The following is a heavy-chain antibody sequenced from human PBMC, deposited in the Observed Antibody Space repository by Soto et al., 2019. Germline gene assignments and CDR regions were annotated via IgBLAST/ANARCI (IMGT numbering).Heavy chain of an antibody. J-gene: IGHJ3*02. CDR1: GYTFTSYG. D-gene: IGHD3-22*01. Sequence: VASVKVSCKASGYTFTSYGISWVRQAPGQGLEWMGWISAYNGNTNYAQKLQGRVTMTTDTSTSTAYMELRSLRSDDTAVYYCARDSPITMIVVVIKGDAFDIWGQGTMVTVSS. V-gene: IGHV1-18*01. CDR3: ARDSPITMIVVVIKGDAFDI. CDR2: ISAYNGNT.